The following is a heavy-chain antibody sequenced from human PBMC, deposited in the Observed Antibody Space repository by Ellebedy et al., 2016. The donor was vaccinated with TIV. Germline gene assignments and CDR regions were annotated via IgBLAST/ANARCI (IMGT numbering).Heavy chain of an antibody. CDR2: INPSGGST. V-gene: IGHV1-46*01. CDR3: AGAVAGAWFDP. CDR1: GYTFTSYY. Sequence: ASVKVSXKASGYTFTSYYMHWVRQAPGQGLEWMGIINPSGGSTSYAQKFQGRVTMTRDTSTSTVYMELSSLRSEDTAVYYCAGAVAGAWFDPWGQGTLVTVSS. J-gene: IGHJ5*02. D-gene: IGHD6-19*01.